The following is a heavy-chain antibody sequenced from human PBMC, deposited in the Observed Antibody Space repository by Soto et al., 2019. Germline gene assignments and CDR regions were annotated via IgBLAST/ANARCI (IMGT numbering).Heavy chain of an antibody. J-gene: IGHJ5*02. CDR1: GGYMSPYY. Sequence: SETMSLTCTVAGGYMSPYYWSWIRKATGVGLEWIAYVYYSEYTHYNPSLKSRVTISVDTSKNQFSLKLSSVTAADTAVYYCATQEVGGTYVYTFDPWGQGTLVTVSS. D-gene: IGHD1-26*01. V-gene: IGHV4-59*08. CDR2: VYYSEYT. CDR3: ATQEVGGTYVYTFDP.